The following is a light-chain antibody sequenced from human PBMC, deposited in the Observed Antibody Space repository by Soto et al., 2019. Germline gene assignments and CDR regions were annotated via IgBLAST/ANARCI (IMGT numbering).Light chain of an antibody. CDR2: DAS. CDR3: QQYHNWPPIP. CDR1: QSVSSSY. V-gene: IGKV3-20*01. J-gene: IGKJ5*01. Sequence: EILFTQSPCTLSLSPGERATLSCRASQSVSSSYLAWYQQKPGQPPRLLIYDASNRATGIPARFSGSGSGTDFTLTISRLEPEDFAVYYCQQYHNWPPIPFGHGARLEI.